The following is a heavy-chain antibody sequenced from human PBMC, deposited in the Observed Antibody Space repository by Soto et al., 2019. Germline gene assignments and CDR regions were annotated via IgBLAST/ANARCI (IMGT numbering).Heavy chain of an antibody. CDR3: ATRSPAFDY. CDR2: ISTDKGKT. Sequence: QVQLVQSGPEVEKPGASVKVSCKTSGYTFTSYGISWVRQAPGQGLEWMGWISTDKGKTNYAQKFQGRVTMTTDTSTSTAYMELMSLTSDDTAVYYCATRSPAFDYWGQGTLVTVS. J-gene: IGHJ4*02. V-gene: IGHV1-18*01. CDR1: GYTFTSYG.